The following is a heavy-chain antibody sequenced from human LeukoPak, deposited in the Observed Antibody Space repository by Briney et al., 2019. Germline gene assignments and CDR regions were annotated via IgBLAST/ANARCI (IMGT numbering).Heavy chain of an antibody. J-gene: IGHJ4*02. D-gene: IGHD5-12*01. CDR3: ARGPSVAAHLDY. V-gene: IGHV4-4*02. CDR1: GGSISSNNW. Sequence: PSGTLYLTCAVSGGSISSNNWWSWVRQPPGKGLEWIGEIYHHGATNYNPSLKSRVTLSVDKSKNQFSLELSSVTAADTAVYYCARGPSVAAHLDYWGQGNLVSVSS. CDR2: IYHHGAT.